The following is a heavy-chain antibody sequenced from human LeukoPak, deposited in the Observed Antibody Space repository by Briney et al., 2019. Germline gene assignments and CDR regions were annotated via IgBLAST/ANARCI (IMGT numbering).Heavy chain of an antibody. CDR1: GFIFRSYQ. CDR3: AREEEGDAFDI. J-gene: IGHJ3*02. V-gene: IGHV3-74*01. Sequence: GGSLRLSCAASGFIFRSYQMHWVRQPPGKGLVWVSRISTYGSSTSYADSVKGRFTVSRDNAKNTLYLQMNSLRAEDTAVYYCAREEEGDAFDIWGQGTMVTVSS. CDR2: ISTYGSST.